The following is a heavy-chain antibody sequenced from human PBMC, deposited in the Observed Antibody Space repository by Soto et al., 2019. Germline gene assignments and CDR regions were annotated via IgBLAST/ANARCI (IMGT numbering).Heavy chain of an antibody. V-gene: IGHV1-18*01. D-gene: IGHD2-21*01. Sequence: QVQLVQSGAEVKKPGASVKVSCKASGYSFTNYGISWVRQAPGQGLEWMGWISTYNDNTYYAQNFQGRVTMTTDTSTSTAYMELRSLRSDDTAVYYCARVLGIATIGIGYYGMDVWGQGTTVTVSS. J-gene: IGHJ6*02. CDR3: ARVLGIATIGIGYYGMDV. CDR2: ISTYNDNT. CDR1: GYSFTNYG.